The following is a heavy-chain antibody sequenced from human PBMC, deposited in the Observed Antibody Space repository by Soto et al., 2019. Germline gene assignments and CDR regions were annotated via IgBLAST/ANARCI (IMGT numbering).Heavy chain of an antibody. V-gene: IGHV3-30*18. Sequence: QVHLVESGGGVVQPGRSLRLSCAASGFTFSRHGMHWLRQAPGKGLEWVTVISHDGYNEYYADSVKGRFTISRDNSKNTLYLQMNSLRAEDTAVYYCVKERMERDQVLPFFDHWGQGTLVTVSS. CDR2: ISHDGYNE. D-gene: IGHD2-2*01. CDR3: VKERMERDQVLPFFDH. J-gene: IGHJ4*02. CDR1: GFTFSRHG.